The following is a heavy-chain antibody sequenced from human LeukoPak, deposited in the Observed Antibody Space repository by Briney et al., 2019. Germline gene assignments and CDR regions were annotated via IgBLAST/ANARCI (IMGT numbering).Heavy chain of an antibody. J-gene: IGHJ3*02. CDR2: IYHSGST. Sequence: PSETLSLTCGVSGYSNSSGYYWGWIRQPPGKGLEWIGSIYHSGSTYYNTSLKSRVTISVDTSKNQFSLKLRSVTAADTALYYCARWDSGEWFHDAFDIWGQGTRVTVSS. CDR3: ARWDSGEWFHDAFDI. CDR1: GYSNSSGYY. D-gene: IGHD3-3*01. V-gene: IGHV4-38-2*01.